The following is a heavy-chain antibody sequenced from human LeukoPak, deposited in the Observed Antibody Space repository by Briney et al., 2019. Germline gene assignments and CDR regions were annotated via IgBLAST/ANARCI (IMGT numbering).Heavy chain of an antibody. D-gene: IGHD3-3*01. J-gene: IGHJ5*02. CDR2: IHISGST. V-gene: IGHV4-61*09. Sequence: SETLSLTCTVSGGSISSGSYHWSWIRQPAGKGLEWIGHIHISGSTNYNPSLKSPVTISIDTSKNQFSLNLSSVTAADTAVYYCARGRQAYDFWSGYPNWFDPWGQGTLVTVSS. CDR3: ARGRQAYDFWSGYPNWFDP. CDR1: GGSISSGSYH.